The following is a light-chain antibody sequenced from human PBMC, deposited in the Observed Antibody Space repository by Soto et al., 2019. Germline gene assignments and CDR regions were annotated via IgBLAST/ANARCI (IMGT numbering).Light chain of an antibody. J-gene: IGKJ4*01. V-gene: IGKV3D-15*01. Sequence: EAVMSQFPATLSVSAGERGTLSCRASPSVSGSNLAWYQQKPGQAPRLVIYGASSRATGIPDRFSGSGSGTDFTLTISSLQSEDFAVYYCQRYNDWPLTVGGGTKVDIK. CDR3: QRYNDWPLT. CDR2: GAS. CDR1: PSVSGSN.